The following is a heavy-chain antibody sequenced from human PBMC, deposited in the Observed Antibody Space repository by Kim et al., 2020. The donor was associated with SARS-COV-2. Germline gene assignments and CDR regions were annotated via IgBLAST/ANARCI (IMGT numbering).Heavy chain of an antibody. J-gene: IGHJ4*02. CDR2: INHSGST. D-gene: IGHD3-22*01. Sequence: SETLSLTCAVYGGSFSGYYWSWIRQPPGKGLEWIGEINHSGSTNYNPSLKSRVTISVDTSKNQFSLKLSSVTAADTAVYYCARGRKRTYYYDSSGYYWNYWGQGTLVTVSS. V-gene: IGHV4-34*01. CDR3: ARGRKRTYYYDSSGYYWNY. CDR1: GGSFSGYY.